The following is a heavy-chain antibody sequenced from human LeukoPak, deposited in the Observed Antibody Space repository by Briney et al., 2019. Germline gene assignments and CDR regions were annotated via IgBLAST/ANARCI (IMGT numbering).Heavy chain of an antibody. D-gene: IGHD3-22*01. V-gene: IGHV3-30*02. J-gene: IGHJ4*02. Sequence: GGSLRLSCAASGFTFSSYGMHWVRQAPGKGLEWVAFIRYDGSNKYYADSVKGRFTISRDNSKNTLYLQMNSLRAEDTAVYYCAKGGYYDSSGYFYWGQGTLVTVSS. CDR1: GFTFSSYG. CDR3: AKGGYYDSSGYFY. CDR2: IRYDGSNK.